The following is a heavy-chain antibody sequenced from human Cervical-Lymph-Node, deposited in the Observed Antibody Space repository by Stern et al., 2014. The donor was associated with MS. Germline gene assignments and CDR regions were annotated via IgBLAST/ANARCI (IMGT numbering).Heavy chain of an antibody. CDR1: GGTFSSYA. CDR2: IITIFGTA. Sequence: VHLVESGAEVKKPGSSVKVSCKASGGTFSSYAISWVRQAPGQGLEWMGGIITIFGTASYAQKFQGRVTITADESTSTAYMELSSLRSEDTAVYYCARDWSSGSYHNWFDPWGQGTLVTVSS. D-gene: IGHD1-26*01. J-gene: IGHJ5*02. CDR3: ARDWSSGSYHNWFDP. V-gene: IGHV1-69*01.